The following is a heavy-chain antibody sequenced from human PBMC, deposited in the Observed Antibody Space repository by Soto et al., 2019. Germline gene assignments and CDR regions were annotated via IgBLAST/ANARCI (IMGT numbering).Heavy chain of an antibody. CDR2: IIPIFGTA. V-gene: IGHV1-69*13. CDR3: ARAYYYDSSGYYTFDY. J-gene: IGHJ4*02. CDR1: GGTFSSYA. D-gene: IGHD3-22*01. Sequence: SVKVSCKASGGTFSSYAISWVRQDPGQGLEWMGGIIPIFGTANYAQKFQGRVTITADESTSTAYMELSSLRSEDTAVYYCARAYYYDSSGYYTFDYWGQGTLVTVSS.